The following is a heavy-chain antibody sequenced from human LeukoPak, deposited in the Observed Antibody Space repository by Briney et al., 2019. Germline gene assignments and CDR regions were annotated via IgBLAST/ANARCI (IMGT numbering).Heavy chain of an antibody. V-gene: IGHV4-59*01. CDR2: VYYTGST. J-gene: IGHJ5*02. CDR3: AREGHCTTSGCYGPNWFDP. CDR1: GGSIGSYY. Sequence: PSETLSLTCTVSGGSIGSYYWSWIRQPPGKGLEWIGYVYYTGSTSYNPSLKSRVTTSVDTSKTQLSLKLSSMTAADTAVYYCAREGHCTTSGCYGPNWFDPWGQGTLVTVSS. D-gene: IGHD2-8*01.